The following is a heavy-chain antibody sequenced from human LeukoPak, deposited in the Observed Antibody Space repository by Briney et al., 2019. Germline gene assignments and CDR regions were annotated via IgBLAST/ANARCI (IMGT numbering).Heavy chain of an antibody. J-gene: IGHJ4*02. V-gene: IGHV4-59*08. CDR3: ARFYRPHFDY. CDR2: IYYSGIT. D-gene: IGHD4-4*01. CDR1: GGSISSYY. Sequence: SETLSLTCTVSGGSISSYYWSWIRQPPGKGLEWIGYIYYSGITNYNPSLKSRVTFSVDTSKNQFPLKLSSVTAADTAVYYCARFYRPHFDYWGQGTLVTVSS.